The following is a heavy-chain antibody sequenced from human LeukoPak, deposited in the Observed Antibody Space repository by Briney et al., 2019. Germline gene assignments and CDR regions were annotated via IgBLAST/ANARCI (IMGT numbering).Heavy chain of an antibody. D-gene: IGHD3-10*01. CDR3: AYKYYYGRNWFDP. CDR2: INHSGST. J-gene: IGHJ5*02. V-gene: IGHV4-34*01. CDR1: GDSFSCYY. Sequence: PSETLSLTCTVYGDSFSCYYWSWLRQPPGKGLEWLGEINHSGSTNYNPSLKSRVTISVEPSQTQFSLKLTSVTAPDTAVYYCAYKYYYGRNWFDPWGQGNLVTVSS.